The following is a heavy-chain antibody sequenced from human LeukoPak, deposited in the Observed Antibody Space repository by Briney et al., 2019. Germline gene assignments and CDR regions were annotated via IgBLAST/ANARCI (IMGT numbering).Heavy chain of an antibody. CDR1: GYTFTSYA. Sequence: ASVKVSCKASGYTFTSYAMHWVRQAPGQRLEWMGWINAGNGNTKYSQKFQGRVTITRDTSASTAYMELSSLRSEDTAVYYCARRRGDSSSWSYFDYWGQGTLVTVSS. J-gene: IGHJ4*02. D-gene: IGHD6-13*01. CDR3: ARRRGDSSSWSYFDY. CDR2: INAGNGNT. V-gene: IGHV1-3*01.